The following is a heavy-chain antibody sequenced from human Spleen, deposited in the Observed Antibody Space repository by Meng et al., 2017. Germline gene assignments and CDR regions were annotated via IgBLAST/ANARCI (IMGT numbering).Heavy chain of an antibody. J-gene: IGHJ4*02. V-gene: IGHV1-2*02. D-gene: IGHD6-25*01. CDR3: ARDEDISAAGKLFGDY. Sequence: ASVKVSCKTSGYTFTGYYMHWVRQAPGQGLEWMGWINPNSGGTLYAQKFQGRVTMTRDTSIGTAYMELSRLRSDDTAMYYCARDEDISAAGKLFGDYWGQGTLVTVSS. CDR2: INPNSGGT. CDR1: GYTFTGYY.